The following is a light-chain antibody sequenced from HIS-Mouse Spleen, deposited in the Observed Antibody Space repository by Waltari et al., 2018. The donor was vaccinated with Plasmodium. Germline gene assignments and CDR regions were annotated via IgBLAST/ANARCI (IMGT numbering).Light chain of an antibody. J-gene: IGLJ3*02. V-gene: IGLV3-10*01. CDR3: YSTDSSGNHRV. CDR2: EDS. Sequence: SYELTQPLSVSVSPGQTARITCSGDDLPKKYAYWYQQKSGQAPVLVIYEDSKRPSGIPERFSGSSSGTMATLTISGAQVEDEADYYCYSTDSSGNHRVFGGGTKLTVL. CDR1: DLPKKY.